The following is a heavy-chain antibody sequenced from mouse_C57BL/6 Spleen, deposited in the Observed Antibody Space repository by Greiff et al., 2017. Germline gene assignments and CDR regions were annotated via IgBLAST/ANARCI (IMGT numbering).Heavy chain of an antibody. D-gene: IGHD1-1*01. J-gene: IGHJ4*01. CDR3: ARWITTIVARYYAMDY. CDR2: IDPNSGGT. CDR1: GYTFTSYW. V-gene: IGHV1-72*01. Sequence: VQLQQPGAELVKPGASVKLSCKASGYTFTSYWMHWVKQRPGRGLEWIGRIDPNSGGTKYNEKFKSKAKLTVDKPSRTAYMQLSSLTSEDAAVYYCARWITTIVARYYAMDYWGQGTSVTVSS.